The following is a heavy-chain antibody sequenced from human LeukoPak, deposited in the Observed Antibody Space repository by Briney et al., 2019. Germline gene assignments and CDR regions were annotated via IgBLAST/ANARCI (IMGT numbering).Heavy chain of an antibody. CDR2: ISAYNGNT. Sequence: ASVKVSCKASGYTFTSYGISWVRQAPGQGLEWMGWISAYNGNTNYAQKLQSRVTMTTDTSTSTAYMELRSLRSDDTAVYYCARDSLYGSGNTNWFDPWGQGTLVTVSS. V-gene: IGHV1-18*04. D-gene: IGHD3-10*01. CDR3: ARDSLYGSGNTNWFDP. J-gene: IGHJ5*02. CDR1: GYTFTSYG.